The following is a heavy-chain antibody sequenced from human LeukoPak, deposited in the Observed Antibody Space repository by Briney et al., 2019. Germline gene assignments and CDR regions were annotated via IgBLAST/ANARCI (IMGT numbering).Heavy chain of an antibody. Sequence: PSETLSLTCTVSGGSISSSSYYWGWIRQPPGKGLEWIGSIYYSGSTYYNPSLKSRVTISVDTSKNQFSLKLSSVTAADTAVYYCASPRTTIFGVVIRIAGHAFDIWGQGTMVTVSS. V-gene: IGHV4-39*01. J-gene: IGHJ3*02. D-gene: IGHD3-3*01. CDR2: IYYSGST. CDR1: GGSISSSSYY. CDR3: ASPRTTIFGVVIRIAGHAFDI.